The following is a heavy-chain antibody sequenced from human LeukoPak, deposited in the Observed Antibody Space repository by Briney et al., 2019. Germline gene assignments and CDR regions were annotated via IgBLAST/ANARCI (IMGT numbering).Heavy chain of an antibody. Sequence: SETLSLTCTVSGGSISSYYWSWIRQRPGKGLERIGYIYTSGSTNYNPFLKSRVTISVDTSKNQFSLKLSSVTAADTAVDYCARRHCSSTSCYVDYWRQGTLVTVSS. CDR2: IYTSGST. V-gene: IGHV4-4*09. D-gene: IGHD2-2*01. CDR3: ARRHCSSTSCYVDY. CDR1: GGSISSYY. J-gene: IGHJ4*02.